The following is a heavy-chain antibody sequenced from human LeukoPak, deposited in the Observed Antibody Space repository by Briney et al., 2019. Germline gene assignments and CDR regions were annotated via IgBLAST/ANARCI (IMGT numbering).Heavy chain of an antibody. Sequence: RSGGSLRLSCAASGFTFSSYGMNWVRQAPGKGLEWVSSISRSGSSIYYADSVKGRFTMSRDNAKNSLYLQMNSLRAEDTAVYYCARDHWGDSSDSPHLESDYWGQGTLVTVSS. J-gene: IGHJ4*02. V-gene: IGHV3-21*01. CDR1: GFTFSSYG. CDR2: ISRSGSSI. CDR3: ARDHWGDSSDSPHLESDY. D-gene: IGHD3-22*01.